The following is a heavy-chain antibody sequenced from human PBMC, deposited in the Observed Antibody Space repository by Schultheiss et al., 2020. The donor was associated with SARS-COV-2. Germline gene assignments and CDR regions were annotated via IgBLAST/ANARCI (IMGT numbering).Heavy chain of an antibody. Sequence: SETLSLTCTVSGGSISSYYWSWIRQPPGKGLEWIGYIYYSGSTNYNPSLKSRVTISVDTSKNQFSLKLSSATAADTAVYYCARDCSSTSCPNIDYYYGMDVWGQGTTVTVSS. CDR1: GGSISSYY. CDR3: ARDCSSTSCPNIDYYYGMDV. J-gene: IGHJ6*02. D-gene: IGHD2-2*01. CDR2: IYYSGST. V-gene: IGHV4-59*12.